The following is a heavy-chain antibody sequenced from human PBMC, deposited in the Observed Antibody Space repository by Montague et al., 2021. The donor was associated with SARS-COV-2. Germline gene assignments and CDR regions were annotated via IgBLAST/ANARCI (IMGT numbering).Heavy chain of an antibody. D-gene: IGHD1-1*01. J-gene: IGHJ6*02. CDR3: TSGREGNYNVMDV. CDR2: TYYRSKWYN. V-gene: IGHV6-1*01. Sequence: RAISGDSVSSNSATWNWVRQSPSRGLKWLGRTYYRSKWYNDYAVSVRGRVTINPDTSKNQFSLQLNSVTPEDTAIYYCTSGREGNYNVMDVWGQGTTVTVSS. CDR1: GDSVSSNSAT.